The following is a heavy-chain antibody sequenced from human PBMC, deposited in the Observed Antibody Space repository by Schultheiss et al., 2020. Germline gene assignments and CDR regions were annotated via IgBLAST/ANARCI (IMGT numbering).Heavy chain of an antibody. CDR1: GFTFSSYG. V-gene: IGHV3-30*18. CDR3: AKDLGVRGNSDY. CDR2: ISYDGSNK. Sequence: GGSLRLSCAASGFTFSSYGMHWVRQAPGKGLEWVAVISYDGSNKCYADSVKGRFTISRDNSKNTLYLQMNSLRAEDTAVYYCAKDLGVRGNSDYWGQGTLVTVAS. D-gene: IGHD3-10*01. J-gene: IGHJ4*02.